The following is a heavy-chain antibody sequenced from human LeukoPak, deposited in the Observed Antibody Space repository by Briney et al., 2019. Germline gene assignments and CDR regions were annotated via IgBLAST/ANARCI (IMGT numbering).Heavy chain of an antibody. D-gene: IGHD4-23*01. V-gene: IGHV4-39*02. Sequence: SETLSLTCTVSGGSISGTTYCWGWIRQPPGKGLEWIGSIYFSGSTYYNPSLKSRVTLSVDTSKNQFSLRLTSVTAADTAVYHCARDYGGNSYYFDYWGRGTLVTVSS. CDR2: IYFSGST. CDR1: GGSISGTTYC. CDR3: ARDYGGNSYYFDY. J-gene: IGHJ4*02.